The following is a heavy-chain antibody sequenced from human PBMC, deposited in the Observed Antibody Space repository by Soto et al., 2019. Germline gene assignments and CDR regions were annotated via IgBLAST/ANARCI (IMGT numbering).Heavy chain of an antibody. Sequence: QVQLQQWGAGLLKPSETLSLTCAVYGGSFSGYYWSWIRQPPGKGLEWIGEINHSESTNYNPSIKSRVTISVDTSKNQFSLKLSSVTAADTAVYYCARGYYDSSGYNYGYYFDYWGQGTLVTVSS. CDR3: ARGYYDSSGYNYGYYFDY. J-gene: IGHJ4*02. V-gene: IGHV4-34*01. D-gene: IGHD3-22*01. CDR2: INHSEST. CDR1: GGSFSGYY.